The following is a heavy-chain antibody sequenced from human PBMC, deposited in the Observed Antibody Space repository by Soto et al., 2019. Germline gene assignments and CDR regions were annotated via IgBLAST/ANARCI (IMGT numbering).Heavy chain of an antibody. CDR1: GYTFPTYS. V-gene: IGHV1-3*01. J-gene: IGHJ4*02. D-gene: IGHD1-1*01. CDR2: INAGNGNT. Sequence: ASVKVSCNASGYTFPTYSIHWVRQAPGQRLEWMGWINAGNGNTKYSQKFQGRVTITRDTSASTAYMELSSLRSEDTAVYYCATEQLNWKLPNWGQGTLVTVSS. CDR3: ATEQLNWKLPN.